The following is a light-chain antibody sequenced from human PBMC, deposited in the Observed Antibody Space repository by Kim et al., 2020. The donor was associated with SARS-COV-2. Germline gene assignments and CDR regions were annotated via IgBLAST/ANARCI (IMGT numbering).Light chain of an antibody. Sequence: QSALTQPRSVSGSTGQSVTISCTGTSSDVGGYNYVSWYQQHPGKAPKLMIYDVSKRPSGVPDRFSGSKSGNTASLTISGLQAEDEADYYCAAWDDSLNGRVFGGGTQLTVL. CDR1: SSDVGGYNY. J-gene: IGLJ3*02. V-gene: IGLV2-11*01. CDR3: AAWDDSLNGRV. CDR2: DVS.